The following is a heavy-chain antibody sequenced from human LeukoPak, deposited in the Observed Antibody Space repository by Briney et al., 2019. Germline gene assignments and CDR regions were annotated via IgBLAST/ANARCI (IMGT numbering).Heavy chain of an antibody. V-gene: IGHV3-7*03. Sequence: GGSLRLSCEASGFPFSNYWMTWVRQAPGKGLEWVADINQNGGQSYYVDSVKGRFTLSRDNAKNSLFLQLNSLRAEDTAVYYCVKNSGWYCLDYWGQGITVIVSS. CDR3: VKNSGWYCLDY. D-gene: IGHD6-13*01. CDR2: INQNGGQS. CDR1: GFPFSNYW. J-gene: IGHJ4*02.